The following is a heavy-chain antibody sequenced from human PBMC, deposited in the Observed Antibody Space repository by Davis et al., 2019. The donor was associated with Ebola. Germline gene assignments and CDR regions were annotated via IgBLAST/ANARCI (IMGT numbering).Heavy chain of an antibody. V-gene: IGHV3-15*01. CDR1: GFTFSSYE. CDR3: TWDLVPSAIGSYDW. D-gene: IGHD2-2*02. Sequence: PGGSLRLSCVASGFTFSSYEMNWVRQVPGKGLEWVGRIKSKTEGEATDYAAPVKGRFTISRDDSKNTLYLQMDSLRTEDTAVYYCTWDLVPSAIGSYDWWGQGTLVTVSS. CDR2: IKSKTEGEAT. J-gene: IGHJ4*02.